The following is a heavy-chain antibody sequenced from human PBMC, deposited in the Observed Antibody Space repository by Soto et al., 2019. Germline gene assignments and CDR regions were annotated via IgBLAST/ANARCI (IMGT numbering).Heavy chain of an antibody. D-gene: IGHD6-13*01. V-gene: IGHV1-69*02. CDR3: ARWAALNAFDI. Sequence: SVKVSCKASGGTFSSYTISWVRQAPGQGLEWMGRIIPILGIANYAQKFQGRVTITADKSTSTAYMELSSLRSEDTAVYYCARWAALNAFDIWGQGTMVTVSS. CDR1: GGTFSSYT. CDR2: IIPILGIA. J-gene: IGHJ3*02.